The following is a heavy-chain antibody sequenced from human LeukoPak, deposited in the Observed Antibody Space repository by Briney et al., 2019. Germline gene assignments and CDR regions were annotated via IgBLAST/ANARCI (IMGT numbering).Heavy chain of an antibody. Sequence: SETLSLTCTVSGDSISTSSSYWGWIRQPPGEGLEWIGSIYYSGSTYYNTSLKSRVTISVDTSKNQFSLKLNSVTAADTAVYYCARHWGNEGDYWGQGTLVTVSS. D-gene: IGHD3-16*01. V-gene: IGHV4-39*01. CDR2: IYYSGST. CDR1: GDSISTSSSY. CDR3: ARHWGNEGDY. J-gene: IGHJ4*02.